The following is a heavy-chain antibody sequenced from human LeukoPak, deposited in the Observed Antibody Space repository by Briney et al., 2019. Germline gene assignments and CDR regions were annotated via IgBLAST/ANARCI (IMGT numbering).Heavy chain of an antibody. V-gene: IGHV4-30-4*01. Sequence: PSETLSLTCTVSGGSISNGDYYWHWIRQPPGEGLEWIGYIYYSGSTYYNPSLRSRVTISVDTSKNQFSLKLSSVTAADTAVYYCARVAVVGGVGYYYYGMDVWGQGTTVTVSS. D-gene: IGHD2-15*01. CDR2: IYYSGST. CDR3: ARVAVVGGVGYYYYGMDV. J-gene: IGHJ6*02. CDR1: GGSISNGDYY.